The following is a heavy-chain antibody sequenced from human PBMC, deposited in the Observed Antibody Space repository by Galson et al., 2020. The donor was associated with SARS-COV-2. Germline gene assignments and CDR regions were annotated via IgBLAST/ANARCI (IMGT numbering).Heavy chain of an antibody. CDR1: GYTFTSYD. CDR2: MNPNSGNT. V-gene: IGHV1-8*01. Sequence: ASVKVSCKASGYTFTSYDINWVRQATGQGLEWMGWMNPNSGNTGYAQKFQGRVTMTRNTSISTAYMELSSLRSEDTAVYYCARGLRPFGQHDIYYFDYWGQGTLVTVSS. D-gene: IGHD3-10*01. J-gene: IGHJ4*02. CDR3: ARGLRPFGQHDIYYFDY.